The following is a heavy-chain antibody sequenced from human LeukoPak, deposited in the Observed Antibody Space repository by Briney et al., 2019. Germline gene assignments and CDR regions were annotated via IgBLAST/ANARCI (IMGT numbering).Heavy chain of an antibody. J-gene: IGHJ4*02. Sequence: PGGSLRLSSAASGFTFSSYSMNWVRQAPGKGLEWVSSISSSSSYIYYADSVKGRFTISRDNAKNSLYLQMNSLRAEDTAVYYCANEPIVPVGYWGQGTLVTVSS. V-gene: IGHV3-21*03. D-gene: IGHD2-8*02. CDR3: ANEPIVPVGY. CDR2: ISSSSSYI. CDR1: GFTFSSYS.